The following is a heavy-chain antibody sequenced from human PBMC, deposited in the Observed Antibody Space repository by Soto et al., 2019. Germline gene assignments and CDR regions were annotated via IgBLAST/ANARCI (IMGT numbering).Heavy chain of an antibody. J-gene: IGHJ4*02. V-gene: IGHV4-61*01. CDR1: GASVNSGSYY. CDR2: VYYSGST. Sequence: QVQLQESGPRLVKPSETLSLTCSVSGASVNSGSYYWSWIRQPPGKGLEWIGYVYYSGSTNYNPSRVSRVTISVDTPKNQFSLGLSSVTAADTAVYYCARAASPRYADFWGQGALVTVSS. CDR3: ARAASPRYADF. D-gene: IGHD3-16*01.